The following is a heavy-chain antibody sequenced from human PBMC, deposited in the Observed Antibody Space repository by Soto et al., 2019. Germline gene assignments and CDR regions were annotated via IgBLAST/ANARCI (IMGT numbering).Heavy chain of an antibody. V-gene: IGHV3-21*01. CDR1: GFTFSSYS. D-gene: IGHD3-22*01. Sequence: GGSLRLSCAASGFTFSSYSMNWVRQAPGKGLEWVSSIGSSSSYIYYADSVKGRFTISRDNAKNSLYLQMNSLRAEDTAVYYCARDVDYYDRSGSDWGQGTLVTVSS. CDR2: IGSSSSYI. J-gene: IGHJ4*02. CDR3: ARDVDYYDRSGSD.